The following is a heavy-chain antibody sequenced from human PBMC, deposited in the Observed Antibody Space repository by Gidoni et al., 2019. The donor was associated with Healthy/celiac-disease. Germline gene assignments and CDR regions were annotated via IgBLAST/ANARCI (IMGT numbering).Heavy chain of an antibody. V-gene: IGHV4-31*03. J-gene: IGHJ4*02. D-gene: IGHD3-16*01. Sequence: QVQLQESGPGLVKHAQTLSLTGTVSGGSTSRGGYYWSWIRKHPGKGLEWLGYIYYSGSTYYHPSLTSRVTIPVDTSKTQFSLKLSSVTAADTAVYSCARWGVPVMGVDYWGQGTLVTVSS. CDR1: GGSTSRGGYY. CDR3: ARWGVPVMGVDY. CDR2: IYYSGST.